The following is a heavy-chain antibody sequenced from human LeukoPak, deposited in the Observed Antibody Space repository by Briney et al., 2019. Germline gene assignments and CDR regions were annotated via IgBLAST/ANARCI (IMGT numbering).Heavy chain of an antibody. V-gene: IGHV4-34*01. CDR1: GGSFSGYY. CDR2: INHSGST. D-gene: IGHD3-3*01. Sequence: KPSETLSLTCAVYGGSFSGYYWSWIRQPPGKGLEWIGEINHSGSTNYNPSLKSRVTISVDTSKNQFSLKLSSVTAADTAAYYCARVGGGRFLEWSIDYWGQGTLVTVSS. J-gene: IGHJ4*02. CDR3: ARVGGGRFLEWSIDY.